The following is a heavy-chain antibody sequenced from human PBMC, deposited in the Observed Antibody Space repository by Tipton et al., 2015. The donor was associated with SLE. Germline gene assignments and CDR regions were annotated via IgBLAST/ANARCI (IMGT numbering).Heavy chain of an antibody. Sequence: GSLRLSCAASGFTFSSYGMHWFRQAPGKGLVWVSHINSDGSTTNYADSVKGRFTISRDNAKNTVYLQMNSLRAEDTAVYYCGRSSGYPDFWGQGTLVTVSS. V-gene: IGHV3-74*01. CDR3: GRSSGYPDF. J-gene: IGHJ4*02. CDR1: GFTFSSYG. D-gene: IGHD3-3*01. CDR2: INSDGSTT.